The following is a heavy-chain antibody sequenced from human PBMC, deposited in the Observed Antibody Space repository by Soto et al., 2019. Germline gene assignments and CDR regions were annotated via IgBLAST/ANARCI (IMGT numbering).Heavy chain of an antibody. CDR2: INHSGST. CDR3: ARGKWLDNY. V-gene: IGHV4-34*01. CDR1: GGTFSDFQ. J-gene: IGHJ4*02. D-gene: IGHD6-19*01. Sequence: QVQLQQWGARLLKPSETLSLTCAVYGGTFSDFQWSCIRQPPGKGLEWIGEINHSGSTSYNPSLKSRLTISVGTSKNQFSLKLSSVTAADTAVYYCARGKWLDNYWGQGTRVTVSS.